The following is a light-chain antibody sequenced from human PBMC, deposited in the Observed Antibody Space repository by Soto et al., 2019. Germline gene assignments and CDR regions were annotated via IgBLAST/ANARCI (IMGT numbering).Light chain of an antibody. CDR2: GNS. Sequence: QSVLTQPPSVSGAPGQRVTISCTGSSSNIGAGYDVHWYQQLPGTAPKLLIYGNSNRPSGVTDRFSGSKSCTSASLAITGLQAEDEAYYYCQYYDSSLGVVFGGGTTLTVL. CDR1: SSNIGAGYD. V-gene: IGLV1-40*01. J-gene: IGLJ3*02. CDR3: QYYDSSLGVV.